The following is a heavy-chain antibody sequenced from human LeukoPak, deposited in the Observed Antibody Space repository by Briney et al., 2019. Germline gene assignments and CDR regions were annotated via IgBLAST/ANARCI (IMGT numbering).Heavy chain of an antibody. V-gene: IGHV4-59*01. CDR2: IYYSGST. CDR3: ASGNCAGDCNFLTYFDY. D-gene: IGHD2-21*02. CDR1: GGSISSYY. Sequence: SETLSLTCTVSGGSISSYYWSWIRQPPGKGLEWIGYIYYSGSTNYNPSLKSRVTISVDTSKNQFSLKVSSVTAADTAVYYCASGNCAGDCNFLTYFDYWGQGALVTVSS. J-gene: IGHJ4*02.